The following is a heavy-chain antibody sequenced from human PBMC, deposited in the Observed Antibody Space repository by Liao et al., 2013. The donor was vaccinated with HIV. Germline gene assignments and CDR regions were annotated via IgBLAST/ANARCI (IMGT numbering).Heavy chain of an antibody. CDR2: IYTSGST. V-gene: IGHV4-4*07. CDR1: GGSISSYY. D-gene: IGHD3-3*01. J-gene: IGHJ3*02. Sequence: QVQLQESGPGLVKPSETLSLTCTVSGGSISSYYWSWIRQPAGKGLEWIGRIYTSGSTNYNPSLKSRVTMSVDTSKNQFSLKLSSVTAADTAVYYCARDSLYDFWSGYYVKAFDIWGQGDNGHRLF. CDR3: ARDSLYDFWSGYYVKAFDI.